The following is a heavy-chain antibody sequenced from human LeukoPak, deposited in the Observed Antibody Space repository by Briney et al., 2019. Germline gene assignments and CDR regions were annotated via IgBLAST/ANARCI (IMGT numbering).Heavy chain of an antibody. V-gene: IGHV1-69*13. CDR2: IIPIFGTA. J-gene: IGHJ4*02. CDR1: GGTFISYA. Sequence: SVKVSCKASGGTFISYAISWVRQAPGQGLEWMGGIIPIFGTANYAQKFQGRVTITADESTSTAYMELSSLRSEDTAVYYCARGPNYYDSSGSATADYWGQGTLVTVSS. D-gene: IGHD3-22*01. CDR3: ARGPNYYDSSGSATADY.